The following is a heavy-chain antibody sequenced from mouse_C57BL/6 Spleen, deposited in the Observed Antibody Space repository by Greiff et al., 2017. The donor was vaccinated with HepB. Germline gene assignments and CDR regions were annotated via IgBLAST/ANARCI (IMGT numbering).Heavy chain of an antibody. Sequence: VQLQQSGAELVKPGASVKVSCKASGYTFTSYWMHWVKQRPGQGLEWIGRIHPSDSDTNYNQTFKGKATMTVDKSSSTAYMQPSSLSSEDSAVYYCATRVPPYWSQGTTLTVSS. CDR3: ATRVPPY. CDR2: IHPSDSDT. J-gene: IGHJ2*01. CDR1: GYTFTSYW. D-gene: IGHD2-14*01. V-gene: IGHV1-74*01.